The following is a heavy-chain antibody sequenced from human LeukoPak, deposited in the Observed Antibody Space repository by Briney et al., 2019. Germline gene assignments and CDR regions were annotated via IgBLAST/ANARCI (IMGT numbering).Heavy chain of an antibody. D-gene: IGHD2-15*01. Sequence: SQTLSLTCAISGDSVSSNSAAWNWIRQSPSRGLEWLGRTYYRSKWYNEYAVSVKSRITVKSDTSKNRFSLQLNSVTPEDTAVYYCARGWGYCSGGSCYVFDSWGQGTLVTVSS. CDR1: GDSVSSNSAA. J-gene: IGHJ4*02. CDR2: TYYRSKWYN. V-gene: IGHV6-1*01. CDR3: ARGWGYCSGGSCYVFDS.